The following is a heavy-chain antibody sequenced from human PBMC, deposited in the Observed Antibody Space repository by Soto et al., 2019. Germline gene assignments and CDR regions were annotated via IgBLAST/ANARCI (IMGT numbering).Heavy chain of an antibody. J-gene: IGHJ4*02. CDR2: INSDGSST. Sequence: QPGGSLRLSCAASGFTFSSYWMHWVRQAPGKGLVWVSRINSDGSSTSYADSVKGRFTISRDNAKNTLYLQMNSLRAEDTAVYYCARVRLVHAAADYWGQGTLVTVSS. V-gene: IGHV3-74*01. CDR1: GFTFSSYW. D-gene: IGHD6-6*01. CDR3: ARVRLVHAAADY.